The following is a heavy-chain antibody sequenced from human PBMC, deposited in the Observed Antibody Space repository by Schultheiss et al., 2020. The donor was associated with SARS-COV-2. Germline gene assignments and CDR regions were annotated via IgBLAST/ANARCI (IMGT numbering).Heavy chain of an antibody. CDR3: ARDLGSYGAFDI. CDR1: GFTFSNAW. CDR2: IKSKTDGGTT. V-gene: IGHV3-15*01. Sequence: GESLKISCAASGFTFSNAWMNWVRQAPGKGLEWVGRIKSKTDGGTTDYAAPVKGRFTISRDDSKNTLYLQMNSLKTEDTAVYYCARDLGSYGAFDIWGQGTMVTVSS. J-gene: IGHJ3*02. D-gene: IGHD1-26*01.